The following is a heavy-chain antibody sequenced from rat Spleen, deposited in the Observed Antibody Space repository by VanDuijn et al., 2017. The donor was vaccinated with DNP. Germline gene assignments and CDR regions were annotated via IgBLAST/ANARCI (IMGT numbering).Heavy chain of an antibody. J-gene: IGHJ2*01. Sequence: EVQLVESGGGLVQPGRSLKLSCAASGFTFSYYGMAWVRQAPGKGLEWVASVTSSGGSTYYPDSVKGRFTISRDNAKSTLYLQMDSLRAEDTATYYCTTDFERGYWGQGVMVTVSS. CDR3: TTDFERGY. V-gene: IGHV5-27*01. D-gene: IGHD1-11*01. CDR1: GFTFSYYG. CDR2: VTSSGGST.